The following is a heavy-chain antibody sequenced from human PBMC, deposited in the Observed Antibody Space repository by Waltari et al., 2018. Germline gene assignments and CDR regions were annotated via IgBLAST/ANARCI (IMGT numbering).Heavy chain of an antibody. J-gene: IGHJ4*02. CDR2: ITARSSCI. Sequence: EVQLVESGGGLVKPGGSLRLSCAASGFSFSSYGMNWVRQAPGRGVGWVSSITARSSCIDAEDPVKGRFTISRDNAENSLYLQMTGLRAEDTAIYYCARTSSPTMFGVVLDYWGQGALVTVSS. D-gene: IGHD3-3*01. CDR1: GFSFSSYG. V-gene: IGHV3-21*01. CDR3: ARTSSPTMFGVVLDY.